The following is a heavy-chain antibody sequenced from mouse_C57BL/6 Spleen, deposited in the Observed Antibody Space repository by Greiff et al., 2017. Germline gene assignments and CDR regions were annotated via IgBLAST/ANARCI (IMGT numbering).Heavy chain of an antibody. CDR2: INPNNGGT. Sequence: VQLKQSGPELVKPGASVKMSCKASGYTFTDYNMHWVKQSHGKSLEWIGYINPNNGGTSYNQKFKGKATLTVNKSSSTAYMELRSLTSEDSAVYYCARNYYSNPWFAYWGQGTLVTVSA. D-gene: IGHD2-5*01. CDR3: ARNYYSNPWFAY. V-gene: IGHV1-22*01. J-gene: IGHJ3*01. CDR1: GYTFTDYN.